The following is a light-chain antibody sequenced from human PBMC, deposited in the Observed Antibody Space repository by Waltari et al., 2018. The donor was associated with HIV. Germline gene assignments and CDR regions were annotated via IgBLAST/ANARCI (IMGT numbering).Light chain of an antibody. CDR2: LGS. CDR3: RQALQTPRT. CDR1: QSLLHSNEYNY. Sequence: DIVMTQSPLSLPVTPGAPASISCRSSQSLLHSNEYNYVDWYLQKPGQSPQLLIYLGSNRASGVPDKFSGSGSGTDFTLKISRVEAEDVGVYYCRQALQTPRTFGQGTKLEIE. J-gene: IGKJ2*01. V-gene: IGKV2-28*01.